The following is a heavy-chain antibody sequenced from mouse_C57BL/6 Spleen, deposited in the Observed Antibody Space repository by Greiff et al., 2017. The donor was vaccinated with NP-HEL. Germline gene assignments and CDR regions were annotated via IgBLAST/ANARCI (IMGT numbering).Heavy chain of an antibody. V-gene: IGHV1-15*01. CDR2: IDPETGGT. D-gene: IGHD1-1*01. CDR1: GYTFTDYE. Sequence: QVQLQQSGAELVRPGASVTLSCKASGYTFTDYEMHWVKQTPVHGLEWIGAIDPETGGTAYNQKFKGKAILTADKSSSTAYMELRSLTSEDSAVYYCTRTYYYGSSWYFDVWGTGTTVTVSS. J-gene: IGHJ1*03. CDR3: TRTYYYGSSWYFDV.